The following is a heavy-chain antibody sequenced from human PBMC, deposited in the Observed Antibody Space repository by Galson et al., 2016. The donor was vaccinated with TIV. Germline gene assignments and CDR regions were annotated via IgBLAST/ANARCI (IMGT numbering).Heavy chain of an antibody. CDR1: GGTFSTYV. V-gene: IGHV1-69*13. CDR2: INPIFGTA. CDR3: ATDQNTALDTYSYYYGMDV. J-gene: IGHJ6*02. Sequence: SVKVSCKASGGTFSTYVFSWLRQAPGQGPEWMGVINPIFGTANYAPTFQGRLTITADESTSSAYMELSRLRSEDTAVYYCATDQNTALDTYSYYYGMDVLGQGTTVTVSS. D-gene: IGHD5-18*01.